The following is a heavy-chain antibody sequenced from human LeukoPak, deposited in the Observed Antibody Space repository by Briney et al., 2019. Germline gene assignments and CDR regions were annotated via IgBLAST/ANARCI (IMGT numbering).Heavy chain of an antibody. V-gene: IGHV3-9*01. CDR2: ISWNSGSI. J-gene: IGHJ6*02. CDR1: GFTFDDYA. Sequence: SLRLSCAASGFTFDDYAMHWVRQAPGKGLEWVSGISWNSGSIGYADSVKGRFTISRDNAKNSLYLQMNSLRAEDTALYYCAKDKGMTGYYGMDVWGQGTTVTVSS. CDR3: AKDKGMTGYYGMDV. D-gene: IGHD1-20*01.